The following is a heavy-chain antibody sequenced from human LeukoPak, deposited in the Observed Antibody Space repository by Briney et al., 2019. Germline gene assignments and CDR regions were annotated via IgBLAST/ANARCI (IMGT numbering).Heavy chain of an antibody. J-gene: IGHJ6*03. V-gene: IGHV3-21*01. CDR2: ISSSSSYI. Sequence: GGSLRLSCAASGFTFSSYSMNWVRQAPGKGLEWVSSISSSSSYIYYEDSVKRRFTISRDNAKNSLYLQMNSVRAEDTAEYYFSSRSYYYDSRPGYYYYYYIDVCGKGTTVSVSS. CDR1: GFTFSSYS. CDR3: SSRSYYYDSRPGYYYYYYIDV. D-gene: IGHD3-22*01.